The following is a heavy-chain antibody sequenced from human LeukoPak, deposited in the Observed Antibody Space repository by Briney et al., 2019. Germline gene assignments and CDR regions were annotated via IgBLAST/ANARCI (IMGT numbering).Heavy chain of an antibody. CDR3: ARKFYYYDSSGYYYGSNNWFDP. D-gene: IGHD3-22*01. CDR1: GYSFTSYW. V-gene: IGHV5-51*01. CDR2: IYPGDSDT. Sequence: GESLKISCKGSGYSFTSYWIGWVRQMPGKGLEWMGIIYPGDSDTRYSPSFQGQVTISADKSISTAYLQWSSLKASDTAIYYCARKFYYYDSSGYYYGSNNWFDPWGQGTLVTVSS. J-gene: IGHJ5*02.